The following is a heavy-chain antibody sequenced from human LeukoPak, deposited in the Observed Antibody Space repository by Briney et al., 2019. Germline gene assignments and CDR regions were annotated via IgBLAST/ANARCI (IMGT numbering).Heavy chain of an antibody. CDR3: AKDRYSSGWYHYFDY. Sequence: GGSLRLSCAASEFAFSNYAMHWVRQAPGKGLEWVSAISGSGGSTYYADSVKGRFTISRDNSKNTLYLQMNSLRAEDTAVYYCAKDRYSSGWYHYFDYWGQGTLVTVSS. J-gene: IGHJ4*02. CDR1: EFAFSNYA. V-gene: IGHV3-23*01. D-gene: IGHD6-19*01. CDR2: ISGSGGST.